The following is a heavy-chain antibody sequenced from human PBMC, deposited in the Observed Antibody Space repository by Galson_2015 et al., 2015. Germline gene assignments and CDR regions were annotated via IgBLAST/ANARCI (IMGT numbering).Heavy chain of an antibody. CDR2: ISYEGSKK. CDR3: ARSGDLGDYFEY. Sequence: SLRLSCAASGFTFSTYAMHWVRQAPGKGLQWVAVISYEGSKKFYVDSAKGRFAISRDNSKDTLHLQMNTLGVDDTAVYYCARSGDLGDYFEYWGQGTPVTVSS. D-gene: IGHD1-26*01. CDR1: GFTFSTYA. J-gene: IGHJ4*02. V-gene: IGHV3-30*09.